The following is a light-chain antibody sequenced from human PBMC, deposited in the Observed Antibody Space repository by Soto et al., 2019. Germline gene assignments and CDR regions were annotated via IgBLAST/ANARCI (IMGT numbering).Light chain of an antibody. V-gene: IGLV2-14*01. J-gene: IGLJ2*01. CDR2: EVS. CDR1: SSDVGGYNY. Sequence: QSALTQPASVSGSPGQSITISCTETSSDVGGYNYVSWYQHHPGKAPKLMIYEVSNRPSGVSNRFSGSKSGNTASLTISGLQAEDEADYYCSSYTISIPVVFGGRTKLTVL. CDR3: SSYTISIPVV.